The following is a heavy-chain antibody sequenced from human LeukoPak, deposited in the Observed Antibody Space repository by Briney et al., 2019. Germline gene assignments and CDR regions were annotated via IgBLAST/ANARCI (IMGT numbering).Heavy chain of an antibody. CDR1: GYSISRGYY. Sequence: SETLSLTCTVSGYSISRGYYWSWIRQPPGKGLEWIGEINHSGSTNYNQSLKSRVTISVDTSKNQFSLKPSSVTAADTAVYYCARHGGYRALGYWGQGTLVTVSS. CDR2: INHSGST. CDR3: ARHGGYRALGY. V-gene: IGHV4-38-2*02. D-gene: IGHD5-12*01. J-gene: IGHJ4*02.